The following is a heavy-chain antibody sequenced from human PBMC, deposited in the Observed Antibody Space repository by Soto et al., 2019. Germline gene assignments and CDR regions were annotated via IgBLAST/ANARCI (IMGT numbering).Heavy chain of an antibody. CDR3: TKCMVVLTGYYYSGLDV. J-gene: IGHJ6*02. CDR1: GFTFSSYA. V-gene: IGHV3-30*18. CDR2: ISSDGSDK. Sequence: GGSLRLSCAASGFTFSSYAMHWVRQAPGKGLEWVALISSDGSDKYYADSVKGRFTISRDNSNNTLYLEIDRLRVDDTAVYYCTKCMVVLTGYYYSGLDVWGLGTTVTVS. D-gene: IGHD2-15*01.